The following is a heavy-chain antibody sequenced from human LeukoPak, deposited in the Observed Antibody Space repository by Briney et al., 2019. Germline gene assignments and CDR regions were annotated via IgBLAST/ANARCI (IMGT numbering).Heavy chain of an antibody. J-gene: IGHJ4*02. CDR3: ARRAYSSSWSSFDF. Sequence: ASVTVSCKASGYTFTSYFMHWVRQAPGQGLEGMGMINPSGGSTSYAQKFQGRVTMTRDTSTSTVYMELSSLRSEDTAIYYCARRAYSSSWSSFDFWGQGTLVTVSS. CDR1: GYTFTSYF. V-gene: IGHV1-46*01. CDR2: INPSGGST. D-gene: IGHD6-13*01.